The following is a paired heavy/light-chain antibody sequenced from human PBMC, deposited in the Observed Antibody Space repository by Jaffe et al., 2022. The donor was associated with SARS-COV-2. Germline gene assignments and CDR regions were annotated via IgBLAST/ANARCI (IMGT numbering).Heavy chain of an antibody. V-gene: IGHV3-23*01. CDR3: ARTRDYDFLWGSNRYSAPGNYFDY. J-gene: IGHJ4*02. Sequence: EVQMLESGGGLVQPGGSLRLSCAASGFTFSSYAMTWVRQAPGKGLEWVSTISGSGGRTYYADSVKGRFTFSRDNSKNTLYLQMNSLRAEDTAVYYCARTRDYDFLWGSNRYSAPGNYFDYWGQGTLVTVSS. D-gene: IGHD3-16*02. CDR2: ISGSGGRT. CDR1: GFTFSSYA.
Light chain of an antibody. CDR3: CSYAGSSASSV. J-gene: IGLJ1*01. V-gene: IGLV2-23*02. CDR1: SVDVGSYNL. Sequence: HSALTQPASVSGSPGQSITISCTGTSVDVGSYNLVSWYQQHPGKAPKLLMYEVSKLPSGVSNRFSGSKSGNTASLTIAGLQAEDEADYYCCSYAGSSASSVFGTGTKVTVL. CDR2: EVS.